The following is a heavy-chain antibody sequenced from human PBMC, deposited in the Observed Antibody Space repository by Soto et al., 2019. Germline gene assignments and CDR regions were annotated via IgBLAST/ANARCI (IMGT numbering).Heavy chain of an antibody. CDR1: GYTFTDYW. J-gene: IGHJ6*02. CDR2: IYPGDSDT. V-gene: IGHV5-51*01. D-gene: IGHD4-4*01. CDR3: ARNISNFPYYYYAMDV. Sequence: GESLKISCKGSGYTFTDYWIGWVRQLPGKGLEWMGIIYPGDSDTRYSPSFQGHVTITVDKSTSTAYLQWNTLKASDTAMYYCARNISNFPYYYYAMDVWGQGTTVTVS.